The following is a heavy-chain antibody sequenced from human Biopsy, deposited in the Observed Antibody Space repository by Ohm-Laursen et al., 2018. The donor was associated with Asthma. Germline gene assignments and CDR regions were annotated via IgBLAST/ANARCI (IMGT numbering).Heavy chain of an antibody. CDR2: IYYSGST. V-gene: IGHV4-38-2*02. CDR1: GLSSSGYY. D-gene: IGHD3-22*01. J-gene: IGHJ5*02. CDR3: ARDLSFYDSSGYYRRWFDP. Sequence: SETLSLTCGMYGLSSSGYYWTWIRQPPGKGLEWIGSIYYSGSTYYNPSLKSRVTISVDTSKNQFSLKLSSVTAADTAVYYCARDLSFYDSSGYYRRWFDPWGQGTLVTVSS.